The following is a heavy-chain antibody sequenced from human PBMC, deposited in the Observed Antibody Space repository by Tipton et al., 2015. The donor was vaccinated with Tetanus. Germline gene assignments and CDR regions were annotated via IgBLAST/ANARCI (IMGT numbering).Heavy chain of an antibody. CDR3: ARRRSAILSGSYHWYFDI. CDR2: INPTDYQT. Sequence: SLRLSCQGSGYSFTSYWIGWVRQMPGKGLEWMGVINPTDYQTSYNPSFEGQVTISADRSINTAYLQWSSLQTSDTAMYFCARRRSAILSGSYHWYFDIWGRGTLVTVSS. J-gene: IGHJ2*01. V-gene: IGHV5-51*01. CDR1: GYSFTSYW. D-gene: IGHD3-9*01.